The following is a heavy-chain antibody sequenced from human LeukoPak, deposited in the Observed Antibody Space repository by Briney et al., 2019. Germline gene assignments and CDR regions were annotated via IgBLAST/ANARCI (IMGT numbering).Heavy chain of an antibody. D-gene: IGHD5-24*01. J-gene: IGHJ4*02. CDR2: ISSSGSTI. CDR3: ARDRDGYNFDY. V-gene: IGHV3-48*03. CDR1: GFTFSSYE. Sequence: GGSLRLSCAASGFTFSSYEMNWVRQAPGKGLEWVSYISSSGSTIYYADSVKGRFTISRDNAKNSLYLQMNSLRAEDTAVYYCARDRDGYNFDYWGQRTLDTVSS.